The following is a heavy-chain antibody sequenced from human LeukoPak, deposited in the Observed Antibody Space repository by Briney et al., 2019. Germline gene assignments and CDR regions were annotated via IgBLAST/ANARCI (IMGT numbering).Heavy chain of an antibody. J-gene: IGHJ6*02. V-gene: IGHV3-21*01. D-gene: IGHD3-3*01. CDR1: GFTFSSYS. Sequence: PGGSLRLSCAASGFTFSSYSMNWVRQAPGKGLEWVSSISSSSSYIYYADSVKGRFTISRDNAKNSLYLQMNSLRAEDTAVYYCARESQKYYDFWSGYTETYYYYGMDVWGQGTTVTVSS. CDR2: ISSSSSYI. CDR3: ARESQKYYDFWSGYTETYYYYGMDV.